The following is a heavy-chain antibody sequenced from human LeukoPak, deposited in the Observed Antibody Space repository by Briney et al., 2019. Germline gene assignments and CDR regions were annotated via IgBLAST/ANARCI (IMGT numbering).Heavy chain of an antibody. V-gene: IGHV3-53*01. J-gene: IGHJ4*02. Sequence: GGSLRLSCAASGFTVSNNYMSWVRQSPGKGLEWVSIIYSDSSTYYADSVKGRLTVSRDNSKNTLYLQMNSLRAEDTAVYYCAKTMGAIDHDYWGQGTLVTVSS. CDR2: IYSDSST. CDR1: GFTVSNNY. D-gene: IGHD1-26*01. CDR3: AKTMGAIDHDY.